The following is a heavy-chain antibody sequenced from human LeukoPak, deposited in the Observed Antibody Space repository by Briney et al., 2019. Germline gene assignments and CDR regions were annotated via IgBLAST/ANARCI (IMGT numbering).Heavy chain of an antibody. V-gene: IGHV3-23*01. CDR1: GFTFHSYA. CDR3: AKDRGSSSWYNDY. D-gene: IGHD6-13*01. Sequence: GGSLRLSCAASGFTFHSYAMSWVRQAPGKGLEWVSAISGSAGGTYYADSVKGRFTISRDNSKNTLYLQMNSLRAEDTAVYYCAKDRGSSSWYNDYWGQGTLSPSPQ. J-gene: IGHJ4*02. CDR2: ISGSAGGT.